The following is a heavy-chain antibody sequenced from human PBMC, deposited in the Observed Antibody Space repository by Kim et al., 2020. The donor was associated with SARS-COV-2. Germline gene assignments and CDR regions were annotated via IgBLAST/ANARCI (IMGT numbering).Heavy chain of an antibody. CDR1: GFPFGNYA. Sequence: GGSLRLSCKGSGFPFGNYALTWVRQAPGKGLEWVGRIRSKAYGETTEYAASVKGRFTISRDDSKNIAYLKMNSLKTGDTAVYFCTRGDGRTWPPFDSWGQGNLVTVST. V-gene: IGHV3-49*04. CDR2: IRSKAYGETT. D-gene: IGHD1-1*01. CDR3: TRGDGRTWPPFDS. J-gene: IGHJ4*02.